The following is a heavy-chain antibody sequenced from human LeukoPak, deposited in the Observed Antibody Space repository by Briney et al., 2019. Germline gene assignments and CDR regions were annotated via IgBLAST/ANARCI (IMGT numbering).Heavy chain of an antibody. CDR2: IIPIFGTA. CDR1: GGTFSSYA. Sequence: GSSVKVSCKASGGTFSSYAISWVRQAPGQGLEWMGRIIPIFGTANYAQKSQGRVTTTTDESTSTAYMELSSLRSEDTAVYYCARDLNPDYGDYVYWGQGTLVTVSS. CDR3: ARDLNPDYGDYVY. V-gene: IGHV1-69*05. D-gene: IGHD4-17*01. J-gene: IGHJ4*02.